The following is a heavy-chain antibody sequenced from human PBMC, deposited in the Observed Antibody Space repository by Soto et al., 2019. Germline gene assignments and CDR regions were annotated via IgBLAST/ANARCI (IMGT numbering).Heavy chain of an antibody. Sequence: QVQLVQSGAEVKKPGASVKVSCKASGYTFTIYGISWVRQAPGQGLEWMGWISGYNGNTDYAQNLQDRVTLTTDASTSSVYMKLRSRRSDDTAVYYCARVDYYDSSGYYGYWGQGTLITVSS. CDR3: ARVDYYDSSGYYGY. J-gene: IGHJ4*02. V-gene: IGHV1-18*04. CDR1: GYTFTIYG. D-gene: IGHD3-22*01. CDR2: ISGYNGNT.